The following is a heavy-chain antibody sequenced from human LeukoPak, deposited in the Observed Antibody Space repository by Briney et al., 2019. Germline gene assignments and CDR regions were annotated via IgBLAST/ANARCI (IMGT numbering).Heavy chain of an antibody. Sequence: GWSLRLSCAASGFTFSSYWMSWVRQAPGKGLEWVANIKQDGSEKYYVDSVKGRFTISRDNAKNSLYLQMNSLRGEDTAVYYCARDFYHGEFDYWGQGTLGTVSS. V-gene: IGHV3-7*01. CDR1: GFTFSSYW. CDR2: IKQDGSEK. D-gene: IGHD3-10*01. CDR3: ARDFYHGEFDY. J-gene: IGHJ4*02.